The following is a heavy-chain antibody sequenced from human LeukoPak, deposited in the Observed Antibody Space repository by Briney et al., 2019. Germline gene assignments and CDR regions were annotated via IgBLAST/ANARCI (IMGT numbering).Heavy chain of an antibody. J-gene: IGHJ4*02. CDR1: GFTLSSYS. V-gene: IGHV3-21*01. CDR2: ISSSSSYI. D-gene: IGHD3-9*01. CDR3: ASSYDILTGYFHFDY. Sequence: GGSLRLSCGASGFTLSSYSMNCVRDAPGRGVGWVSSISSSSSYIYYADSVKGRFTISRDNAKNSLYLQMNSLRAEDTAVYYCASSYDILTGYFHFDYSGQGTLVTVSS.